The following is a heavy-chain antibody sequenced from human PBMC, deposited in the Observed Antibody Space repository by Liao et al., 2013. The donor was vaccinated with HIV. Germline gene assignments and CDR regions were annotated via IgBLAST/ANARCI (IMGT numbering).Heavy chain of an antibody. CDR2: INHSGST. Sequence: QVQLQQWGAGLLKPSETLSLTCAVYGGSFSGYYWSWIRQPPGKGLEWIGEINHSGSTNYNPSLKSRVTISVDTSKNQFSLKLSSVTAADTAVYYCARVKSGETTVTPGAFDYWGQGTLVTVSS. V-gene: IGHV4-34*01. CDR3: ARVKSGETTVTPGAFDY. D-gene: IGHD4-11*01. J-gene: IGHJ4*02. CDR1: GGSFSGYY.